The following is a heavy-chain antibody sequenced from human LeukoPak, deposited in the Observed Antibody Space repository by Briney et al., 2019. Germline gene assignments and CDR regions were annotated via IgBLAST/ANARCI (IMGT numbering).Heavy chain of an antibody. CDR3: ARGFGELSWFDP. J-gene: IGHJ5*02. Sequence: ASVTVSCKASGYTFTGYYMHWVRQAPGQGLEWMGRINPNSGGTNYAQKFQGRVTMTRDTSISTAYMELSRLRSDDTAVYYCARGFGELSWFDPWGQGTLVTVSS. D-gene: IGHD3-10*01. CDR1: GYTFTGYY. CDR2: INPNSGGT. V-gene: IGHV1-2*06.